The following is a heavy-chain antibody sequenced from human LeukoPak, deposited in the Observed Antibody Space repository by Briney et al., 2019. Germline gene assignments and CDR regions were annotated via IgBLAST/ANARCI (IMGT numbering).Heavy chain of an antibody. CDR3: ARDLLNYCDSSGYYTYYYGMDV. D-gene: IGHD3-22*01. Sequence: GGSLRLSCAASGFTFSSYEMNWVRQAPGKGLEWVSYISSSGSTIYYADSVKGRFTISRDNAKNSLYLQMNSLRAEDTAVYYCARDLLNYCDSSGYYTYYYGMDVWGQGTTVTVSS. CDR2: ISSSGSTI. CDR1: GFTFSSYE. V-gene: IGHV3-48*03. J-gene: IGHJ6*02.